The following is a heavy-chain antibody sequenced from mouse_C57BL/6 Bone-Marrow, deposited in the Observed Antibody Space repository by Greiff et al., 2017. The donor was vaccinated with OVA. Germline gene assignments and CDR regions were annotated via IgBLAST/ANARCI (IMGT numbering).Heavy chain of an antibody. J-gene: IGHJ2*01. CDR2: IYPGNSDT. V-gene: IGHV1-5*01. Sequence: VQLQQSGTVLARPGASVKMSCKTSGYTFTSYWMHWVKQRPGQGLEWIGAIYPGNSDTSYNQKFKGKATLTAVTSASTAYMELSSLTNENSTVYYCTRTYCGSSYCYFDYWGQGTTLTVSS. D-gene: IGHD1-1*01. CDR3: TRTYCGSSYCYFDY. CDR1: GYTFTSYW.